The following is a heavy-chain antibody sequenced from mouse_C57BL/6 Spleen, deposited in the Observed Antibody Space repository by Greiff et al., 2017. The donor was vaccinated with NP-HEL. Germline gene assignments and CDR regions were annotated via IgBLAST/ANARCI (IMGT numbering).Heavy chain of an antibody. Sequence: VQLQQPGAELVMPGASVKLSCKASGYTFTSYWMHWVKQRPGQGLEWIGEIDPSASYTNYNQKFQGKSTLTVDKYSSTAYSQLSSLTSEDSAVYYCARMDYYDYDGSRFDYWGQGTTLTVSS. D-gene: IGHD2-4*01. CDR1: GYTFTSYW. CDR3: ARMDYYDYDGSRFDY. CDR2: IDPSASYT. J-gene: IGHJ2*01. V-gene: IGHV1-69*01.